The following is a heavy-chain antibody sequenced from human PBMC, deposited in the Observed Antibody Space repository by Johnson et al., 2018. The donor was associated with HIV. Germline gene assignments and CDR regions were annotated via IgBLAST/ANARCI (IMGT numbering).Heavy chain of an antibody. CDR3: AKDRSRNYLYDAFDI. V-gene: IGHV3-23*04. D-gene: IGHD3-16*02. CDR2: ISGSGGST. CDR1: GFTFSSYA. J-gene: IGHJ3*02. Sequence: VQLVESGGGLVQPGGSLRLSCAASGFTFSSYAMGWVRQAPGKGLEWVSGISGSGGSTYYADSVQGRFTISRDNSKNTLYLQMNSLSVEDTAVYYFAKDRSRNYLYDAFDIWGQGTMVTVSS.